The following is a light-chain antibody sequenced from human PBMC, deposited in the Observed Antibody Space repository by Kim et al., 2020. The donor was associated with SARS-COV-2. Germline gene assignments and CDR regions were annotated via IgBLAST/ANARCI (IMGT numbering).Light chain of an antibody. CDR2: DVS. Sequence: QSITIPRTETMSDVVGYNYVSWYQPHPGKAPNFMIYDVSNRPSGFSTRFSGSKSGNTASLTISGLQAEDEADYYCSSYTSSSTVVFGGGTQLTVL. CDR1: MSDVVGYNY. J-gene: IGLJ2*01. V-gene: IGLV2-14*03. CDR3: SSYTSSSTVV.